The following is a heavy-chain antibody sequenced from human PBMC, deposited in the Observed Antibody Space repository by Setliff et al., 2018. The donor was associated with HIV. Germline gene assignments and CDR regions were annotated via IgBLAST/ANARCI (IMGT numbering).Heavy chain of an antibody. CDR1: GYSIRSGYY. J-gene: IGHJ5*02. V-gene: IGHV4-38-2*01. Sequence: ETLSLTCAVSGYSIRSGYYWGWIRQSPGKGLEWIGSIFHSGSTYTSPSLRSRVTMSVDTSKNQFSLNLNSVTAADTAVYYCARWMTSRINRRHLRGDWFDPWGQGSRVTVSS. CDR2: IFHSGST. CDR3: ARWMTSRINRRHLRGDWFDP. D-gene: IGHD1-1*01.